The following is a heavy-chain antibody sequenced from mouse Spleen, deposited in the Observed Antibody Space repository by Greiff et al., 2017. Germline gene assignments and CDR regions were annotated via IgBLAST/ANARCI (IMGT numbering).Heavy chain of an antibody. J-gene: IGHJ4*01. CDR1: GYTFTSYW. V-gene: IGHV1-5*01. CDR2: IYPGNSDT. D-gene: IGHD4-1*01. Sequence: DVQLQESGTVLARPGASVKMSCKTSGYTFTSYWMHWVKQRPGQGLEWIGAIYPGNSDTSYNQKFKGKAKLTAVTSASTAYMELSSLTNEDSAVYYCTRVTGTRVYYAMDFWGQGTSVTVSS. CDR3: TRVTGTRVYYAMDF.